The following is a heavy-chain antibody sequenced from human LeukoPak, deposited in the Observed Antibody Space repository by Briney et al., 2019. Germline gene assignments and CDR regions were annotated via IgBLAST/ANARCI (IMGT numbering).Heavy chain of an antibody. J-gene: IGHJ3*02. CDR1: GYTFTSYG. CDR2: ISAYNGDT. CDR3: ARGGPAPHRITLIVVASSTDAFDI. D-gene: IGHD3-22*01. Sequence: ASVKVSCKASGYTFTSYGISWVRQAPGQGLEWMGWISAYNGDTNYAQKLQGRVTMTTDTSTSTAYMELRSLRSDDTAVYYCARGGPAPHRITLIVVASSTDAFDIWGQGTMVTVSS. V-gene: IGHV1-18*01.